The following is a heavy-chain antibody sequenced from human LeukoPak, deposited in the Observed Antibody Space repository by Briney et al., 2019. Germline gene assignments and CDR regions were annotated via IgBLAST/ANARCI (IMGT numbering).Heavy chain of an antibody. Sequence: GGSLRLSCAASGFTFSSYSMNWVRQAPGKGLEWVSYISSSSSTIYYADSVKGRFTISRDNAKNSLYLQMNSLRAEDTAVYYCARDGPGYDSSGYYFDYWGQGTLVTVSS. J-gene: IGHJ4*02. D-gene: IGHD3-22*01. CDR2: ISSSSSTI. CDR3: ARDGPGYDSSGYYFDY. V-gene: IGHV3-48*04. CDR1: GFTFSSYS.